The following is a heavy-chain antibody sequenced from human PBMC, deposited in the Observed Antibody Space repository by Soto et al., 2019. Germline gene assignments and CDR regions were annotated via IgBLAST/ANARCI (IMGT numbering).Heavy chain of an antibody. Sequence: SETLSLTCTVSGGSTSSSSYYWGWIRQPPGKGLEWIGSIYYSGSTYYNPSLKSRVTISVDTSKNQFSLKLSSVTAADTAVYYCARERGERGYSYGYDDYWGQGTLVTVSS. J-gene: IGHJ4*02. D-gene: IGHD5-18*01. CDR2: IYYSGST. CDR3: ARERGERGYSYGYDDY. CDR1: GGSTSSSSYY. V-gene: IGHV4-39*02.